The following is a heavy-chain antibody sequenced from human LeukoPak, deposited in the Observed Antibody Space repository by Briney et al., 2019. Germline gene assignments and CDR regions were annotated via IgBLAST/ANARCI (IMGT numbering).Heavy chain of an antibody. D-gene: IGHD3-22*01. CDR1: GYTFTSYY. Sequence: GASVKVSCKASGYTFTSYYMHWVRQAPGQGLEWMGIINPSGGSTSYAQKFQGRVTMTRDMSTSTVYMELSSLRSEDTAVYYCARYDSSGQHDYWGQGTLVTVSS. V-gene: IGHV1-46*01. CDR3: ARYDSSGQHDY. CDR2: INPSGGST. J-gene: IGHJ4*02.